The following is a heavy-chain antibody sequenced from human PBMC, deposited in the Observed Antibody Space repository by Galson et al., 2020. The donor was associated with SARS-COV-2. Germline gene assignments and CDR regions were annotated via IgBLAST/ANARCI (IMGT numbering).Heavy chain of an antibody. Sequence: ASVKVSCKASGYTFIRYYIHWVRQAPGQGLEWMGIINASGGSTTYAQKFQGRVTMTRETSTSTVYMELNSLRSEDTAVYYCARDSRSRSWFFDPWGQGTLVTVSS. CDR2: INASGGST. J-gene: IGHJ5*02. CDR1: GYTFIRYY. D-gene: IGHD6-13*01. CDR3: ARDSRSRSWFFDP. V-gene: IGHV1-46*01.